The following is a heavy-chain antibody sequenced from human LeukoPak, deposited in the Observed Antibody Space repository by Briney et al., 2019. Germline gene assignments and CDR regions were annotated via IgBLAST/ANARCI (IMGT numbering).Heavy chain of an antibody. Sequence: SETLSLTCTVSGGSVSSYFWSWIRQPPGKGLELIGYIYYSGSTNFNPSLKSRVTISLDTSKNQFSLKLSSVTAADTAVYYFARLSGWNTFDYWGQGTLVTVSS. V-gene: IGHV4-59*02. CDR1: GGSVSSYF. D-gene: IGHD6-19*01. CDR3: ARLSGWNTFDY. J-gene: IGHJ4*02. CDR2: IYYSGST.